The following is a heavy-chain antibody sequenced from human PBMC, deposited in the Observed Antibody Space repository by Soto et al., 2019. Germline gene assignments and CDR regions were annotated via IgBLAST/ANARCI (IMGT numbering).Heavy chain of an antibody. D-gene: IGHD6-13*01. CDR2: IGTIGDT. J-gene: IGHJ6*02. Sequence: GGSLRLSCAASGFNFRNYDMHWVRHVPGKGLEWVSAIGTIGDTYYRDSVKGRFTISREDAKYSLYLQMSSLTAGDTAVYYCAREIREAVGRGHHYYGIDVWGQGTTVTVSS. CDR3: AREIREAVGRGHHYYGIDV. CDR1: GFNFRNYD. V-gene: IGHV3-13*04.